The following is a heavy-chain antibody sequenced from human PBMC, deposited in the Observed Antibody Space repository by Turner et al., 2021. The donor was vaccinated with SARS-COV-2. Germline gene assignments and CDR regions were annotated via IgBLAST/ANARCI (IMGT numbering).Heavy chain of an antibody. V-gene: IGHV3-33*01. CDR1: GFNFSSYG. CDR3: AREHPPSSWQTYYFDF. Sequence: VQLVESGGGVVQPGRSLRLSCAASGFNFSSYGMHWVRQAPGKGLEWVAIIWYDGSNKYYADSVKGRFTISRDNSKNTLYLQMNSLRAEDTAVYYCAREHPPSSWQTYYFDFWGQGTLVTVSS. CDR2: IWYDGSNK. D-gene: IGHD6-13*01. J-gene: IGHJ4*02.